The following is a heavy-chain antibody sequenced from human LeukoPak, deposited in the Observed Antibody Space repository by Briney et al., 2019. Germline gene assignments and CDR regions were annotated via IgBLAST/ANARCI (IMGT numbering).Heavy chain of an antibody. D-gene: IGHD3-10*01. CDR3: ATGFLYGSGSSRDYYGMDV. V-gene: IGHV1-2*04. CDR2: INPNSGGT. J-gene: IGHJ6*02. Sequence: ASVKVSCKASGYTFTGYYMHWVRQAPGQGLEWMGWINPNSGGTNYAQKFQGWVTMTRDTSISTAYMELSRLRSDDTAVYYCATGFLYGSGSSRDYYGMDVWGQGTTVTVSS. CDR1: GYTFTGYY.